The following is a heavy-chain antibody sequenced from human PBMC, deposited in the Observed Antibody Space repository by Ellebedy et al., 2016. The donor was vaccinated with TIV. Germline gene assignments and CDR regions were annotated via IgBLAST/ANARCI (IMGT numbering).Heavy chain of an antibody. CDR3: ARGAQTLIPDY. J-gene: IGHJ4*02. V-gene: IGHV3-33*01. CDR1: GFTFGTYG. Sequence: GESLKISCAASGFTFGTYGMHWVRQAPGKGLEWVAVIWYDGSNKYYADSVKGRFTISRDNSEKTLYLQMNSLRGEDTAVYYCARGAQTLIPDYWGQGTLVIVSS. CDR2: IWYDGSNK.